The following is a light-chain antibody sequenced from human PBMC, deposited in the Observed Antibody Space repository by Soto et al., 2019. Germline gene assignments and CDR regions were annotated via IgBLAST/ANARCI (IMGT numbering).Light chain of an antibody. J-gene: IGLJ1*01. V-gene: IGLV1-40*01. Sequence: QCLVTQAACVSGARGQSFPISCSGTWSNIGAGHDVHWYQQFPGTAPKLLIYGNNNRPSAVPDRFSGSKSGSSASLAITGLQAEDETDYYCQSFDSSLSIYIFATGTKAPS. CDR1: WSNIGAGHD. CDR3: QSFDSSLSIYI. CDR2: GNN.